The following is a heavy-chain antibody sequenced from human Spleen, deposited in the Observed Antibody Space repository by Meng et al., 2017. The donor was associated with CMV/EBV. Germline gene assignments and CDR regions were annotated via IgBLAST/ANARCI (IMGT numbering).Heavy chain of an antibody. V-gene: IGHV4-4*02. CDR3: ARQRLGGTYLNWFDP. J-gene: IGHJ5*02. D-gene: IGHD1-26*01. CDR2: IYHSGYT. Sequence: GGSISSSNWWGWVRQPPGKGLEWIGEIYHSGYTKYNPSLKSRVTISIDKSKNQFSLKLRSVTAADTAVYYCARQRLGGTYLNWFDPWGQGSLVTVSS. CDR1: GGSISSSNW.